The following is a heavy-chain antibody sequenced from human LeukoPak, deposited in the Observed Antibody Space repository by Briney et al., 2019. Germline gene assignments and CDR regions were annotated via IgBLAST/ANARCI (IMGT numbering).Heavy chain of an antibody. J-gene: IGHJ4*02. D-gene: IGHD3-22*01. CDR3: AKDRNLWYYYDSSGYPDY. Sequence: TGGSLRLSCAASGFTFSSYAMSWVRQAPGKGLEWVSAISGSGGSTYYADSVKGRFTISRDNSKNTLYLQMNSLRAEDTAVYYCAKDRNLWYYYDSSGYPDYWGQGTLVTVSS. V-gene: IGHV3-23*01. CDR1: GFTFSSYA. CDR2: ISGSGGST.